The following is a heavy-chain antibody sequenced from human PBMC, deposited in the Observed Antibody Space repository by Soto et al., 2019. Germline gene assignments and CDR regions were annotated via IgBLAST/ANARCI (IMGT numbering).Heavy chain of an antibody. CDR3: ARDLRRNSGSYFDY. V-gene: IGHV3-11*05. CDR1: GVRCSDYY. J-gene: IGHJ4*02. CDR2: IDSSSGYT. Sequence: GGPLRLSCAAAGVRCSDYYVSCIRKAPGKGLEWISYIDSSSGYTNYADSVKGRFTISRDNAKNSLYLQVSSLRAEDTAIYYCARDLRRNSGSYFDYWGQGTPVTVSS. D-gene: IGHD1-26*01.